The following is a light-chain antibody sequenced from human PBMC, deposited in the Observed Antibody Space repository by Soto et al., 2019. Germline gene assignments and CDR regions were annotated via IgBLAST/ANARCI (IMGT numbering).Light chain of an antibody. CDR2: DNN. J-gene: IGLJ2*01. CDR3: GTWDSSLSAEI. Sequence: QSVLTQPPSVSAAPGQMVTISCSGSSSNIGNNYVSWYRQLPGTAPKLLIYDNNKRPSGIPDRFSGSKSGTSATLGITGLQTGDEAYFYCGTWDSSLSAEIFGGGTQLTVL. CDR1: SSNIGNNY. V-gene: IGLV1-51*01.